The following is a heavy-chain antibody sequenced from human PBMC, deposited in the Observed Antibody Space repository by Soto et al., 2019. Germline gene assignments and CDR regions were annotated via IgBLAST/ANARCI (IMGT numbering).Heavy chain of an antibody. CDR3: ARDPYFDSSGYGPGRGVQRWGMDV. J-gene: IGHJ6*02. Sequence: SETLSLTCTVSGGSIISGGYYWSWIRQHPGKGLEWIGYIYYSGSTYYNPSLKSRVTISVDTSKNQFSLKLNSVTAADTAVYYCARDPYFDSSGYGPGRGVQRWGMDVWGQGTTVTVSS. V-gene: IGHV4-31*03. CDR1: GGSIISGGYY. CDR2: IYYSGST. D-gene: IGHD3-22*01.